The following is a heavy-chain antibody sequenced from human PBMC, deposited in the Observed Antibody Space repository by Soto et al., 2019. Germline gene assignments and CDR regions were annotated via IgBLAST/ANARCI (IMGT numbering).Heavy chain of an antibody. D-gene: IGHD2-21*02. CDR1: GFRFSDHS. J-gene: IGHJ4*02. Sequence: GGSLRLSCVASGFRFSDHSMTWVRQSPGKGLQWIAYISSGSDNIYYAESVRGRFTVSRDNAKNALFLQMNSLRDDDTATYYCARLPKRSLVTAWGQGTRVTVSS. CDR3: ARLPKRSLVTA. V-gene: IGHV3-48*02. CDR2: ISSGSDNI.